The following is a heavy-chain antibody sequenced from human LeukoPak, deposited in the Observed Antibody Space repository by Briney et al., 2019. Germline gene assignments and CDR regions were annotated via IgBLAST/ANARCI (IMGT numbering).Heavy chain of an antibody. CDR2: ISAYNGNT. Sequence: GASVKVSCKASGYTFTSYGISWVRQAPGQGLEWMGWISAYNGNTNYAQKLQGRVTMTTDTSTSTAYMELRSLRSDDTAVYYCARDRLRFLEWLDYYYYGMDVWGQGTTVTVSS. CDR3: ARDRLRFLEWLDYYYYGMDV. CDR1: GYTFTSYG. V-gene: IGHV1-18*01. D-gene: IGHD3-3*01. J-gene: IGHJ6*02.